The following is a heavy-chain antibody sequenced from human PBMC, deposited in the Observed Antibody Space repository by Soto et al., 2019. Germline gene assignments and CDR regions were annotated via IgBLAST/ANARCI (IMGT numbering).Heavy chain of an antibody. CDR1: GGSISTGGFY. J-gene: IGHJ5*02. CDR2: IYFSGST. D-gene: IGHD2-15*01. Sequence: QVQLQESGPGLVKPSQTLSLTCTVSGGSISTGGFYWSWIRQHPGKGLEWIGYIYFSGSTYYNPSLESRVTISVVTSKNQFSLKLRSVTAADTAVYYCARFKDYSNWFDPWGQGTLVTVSS. CDR3: ARFKDYSNWFDP. V-gene: IGHV4-31*03.